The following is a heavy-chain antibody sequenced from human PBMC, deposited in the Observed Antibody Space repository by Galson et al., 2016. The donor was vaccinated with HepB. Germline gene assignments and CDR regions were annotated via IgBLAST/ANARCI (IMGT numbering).Heavy chain of an antibody. CDR3: AKDLTLREPRSDWYFDL. CDR2: IWYDGSNK. Sequence: SLRLSCAASGFIFSNFGMHWVRQAPGKGLEWVAVIWYDGSNKYHADSVRGRFTISRDNSKNTLYFQMNGLTVEDTGVYYCAKDLTLREPRSDWYFDLWGRGTLVTVSS. CDR1: GFIFSNFG. J-gene: IGHJ2*01. V-gene: IGHV3-33*06. D-gene: IGHD1-14*01.